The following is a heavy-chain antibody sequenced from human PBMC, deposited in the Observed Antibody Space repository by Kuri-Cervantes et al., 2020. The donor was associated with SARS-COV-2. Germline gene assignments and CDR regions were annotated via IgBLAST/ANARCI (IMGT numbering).Heavy chain of an antibody. J-gene: IGHJ4*02. D-gene: IGHD6-13*01. CDR3: ARGGWIAATDYFDY. Sequence: GGSLRLSCAASGFTFSSYSMNWVRQAPGKGLEWVSTISSSSSYIYYADLVKGRFTISRDNAKNSLYLQMNSLRAEDTAVYYCARGGWIAATDYFDYWGQGTLVTVSS. V-gene: IGHV3-21*01. CDR2: ISSSSSYI. CDR1: GFTFSSYS.